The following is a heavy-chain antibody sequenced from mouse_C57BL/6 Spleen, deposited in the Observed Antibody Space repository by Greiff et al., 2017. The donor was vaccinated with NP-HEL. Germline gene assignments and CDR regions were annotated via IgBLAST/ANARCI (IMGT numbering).Heavy chain of an antibody. D-gene: IGHD2-4*01. J-gene: IGHJ2*01. CDR2: IDPSDSET. Sequence: VQLQQPGAELVRPGSSVKLSCKASGYTFTSYWMHWVKQRPIQGLEWIGNIDPSDSETHYLQKFKDKATLTVDKSSSTAYMPLSSLTSEDSAVYYCARAEDYLFDYWGQGTTLTVSS. CDR3: ARAEDYLFDY. CDR1: GYTFTSYW. V-gene: IGHV1-52*01.